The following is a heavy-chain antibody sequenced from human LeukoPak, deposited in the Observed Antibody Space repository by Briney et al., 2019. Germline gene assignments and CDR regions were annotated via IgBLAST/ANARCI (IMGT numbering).Heavy chain of an antibody. J-gene: IGHJ4*02. CDR3: ARGRPHGNDY. D-gene: IGHD4-23*01. CDR2: IASDGSST. CDR1: GFTISSYW. Sequence: GGSLRLSCAASGFTISSYWMNWVRQAPGKGLVWVSRIASDGSSTTYADSVKGRFSISRDNAKNTLYLQMNSLRVEDTAVYYCARGRPHGNDYWGQGTLVTVSS. V-gene: IGHV3-74*01.